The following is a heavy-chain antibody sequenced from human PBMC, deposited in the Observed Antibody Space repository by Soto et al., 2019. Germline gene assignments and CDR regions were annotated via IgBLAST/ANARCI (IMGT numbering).Heavy chain of an antibody. CDR3: ATAKDGYGPLGY. Sequence: QVELVQSAADVRKPGASVKVSCKVSGYSLTEAPIHWVRQAPGKGLEWMAGFGPEDDGRIYTQNLQGRITMTDDTSTNTAYMELNSLTSEDTAVYYYATAKDGYGPLGYWGQGTLVYVSS. V-gene: IGHV1-24*01. CDR2: FGPEDDGR. CDR1: GYSLTEAP. J-gene: IGHJ4*02. D-gene: IGHD5-12*01.